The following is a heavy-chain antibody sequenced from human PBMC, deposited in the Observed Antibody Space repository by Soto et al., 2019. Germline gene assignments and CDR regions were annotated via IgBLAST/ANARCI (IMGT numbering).Heavy chain of an antibody. CDR3: AGTNWGLFHGMDV. CDR1: GGSISSYY. Sequence: PSETLSLTCTVSGGSISSYYWSWIRQPPGKGLEWIGYIYYSGSTNYNPSLKSRVTISVDTSKNQFSLKLSSVTAADTAVYYCAGTNWGLFHGMDVWGQGTTVTVSS. V-gene: IGHV4-59*01. D-gene: IGHD7-27*01. CDR2: IYYSGST. J-gene: IGHJ6*02.